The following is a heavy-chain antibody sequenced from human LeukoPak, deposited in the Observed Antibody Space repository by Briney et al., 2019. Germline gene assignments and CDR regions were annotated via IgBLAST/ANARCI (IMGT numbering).Heavy chain of an antibody. Sequence: ASVTVSCKASGYTFTSYGISWVRQAPGQGLEWMGWISAYNGNTNYAQKLQGRVTMTTDTSTSTAYMELRSLRSDDTAVYYCARGLIPRWGSNSNYFDYWGQGTLVTVSS. CDR3: ARGLIPRWGSNSNYFDY. J-gene: IGHJ4*02. D-gene: IGHD4-23*01. CDR2: ISAYNGNT. CDR1: GYTFTSYG. V-gene: IGHV1-18*01.